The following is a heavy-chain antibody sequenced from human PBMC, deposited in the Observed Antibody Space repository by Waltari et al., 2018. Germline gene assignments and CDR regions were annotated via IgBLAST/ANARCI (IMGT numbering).Heavy chain of an antibody. J-gene: IGHJ4*02. V-gene: IGHV3-23*03. CDR1: GFTFSSYA. CDR2: IYSGGST. Sequence: EVQLLESGGGLVQPGGSLRLSCAASGFTFSSYAMSWVRQAPGKGLEWVSVIYSGGSTYYADSVKGRFTISRDNSKNTLYLQMNSLRAEDTAVYYCAKAPPTYYYDSSGSPPGATDYWGQGTLVTVSS. D-gene: IGHD3-22*01. CDR3: AKAPPTYYYDSSGSPPGATDY.